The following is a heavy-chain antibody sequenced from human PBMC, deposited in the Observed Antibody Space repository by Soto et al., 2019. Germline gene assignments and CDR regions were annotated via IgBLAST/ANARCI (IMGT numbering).Heavy chain of an antibody. CDR1: GYTFTSYG. J-gene: IGHJ6*04. V-gene: IGHV1-18*04. Sequence: GASVKVSCKASGYTFTSYGISWVRQAPGQGLEWMGWISAYNGNTNYAQKLQGRVTMTTDTSTSTAYMELRSLRSDDTAVYYCASDLSQWLVTYYYGMNVWGKGTTVTVSS. D-gene: IGHD6-19*01. CDR3: ASDLSQWLVTYYYGMNV. CDR2: ISAYNGNT.